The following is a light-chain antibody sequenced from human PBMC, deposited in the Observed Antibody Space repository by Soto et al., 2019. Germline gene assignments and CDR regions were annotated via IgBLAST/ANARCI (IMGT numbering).Light chain of an antibody. Sequence: EIELTQSPGTLSLSPGERATLSCRASQSVYNSYLAWYQQKPGQAPRLLIYGTSSRATGIPDRFSGSGSGTDFTLTISRLEPEDFAVFYCQQYGSSPITFGQGTRLEI. CDR3: QQYGSSPIT. J-gene: IGKJ5*01. V-gene: IGKV3-20*01. CDR2: GTS. CDR1: QSVYNSY.